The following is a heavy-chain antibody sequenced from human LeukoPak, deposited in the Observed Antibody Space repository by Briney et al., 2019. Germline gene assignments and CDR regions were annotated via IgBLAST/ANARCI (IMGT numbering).Heavy chain of an antibody. CDR2: IIPIFGTA. CDR1: GGTFSSYA. Sequence: SVKVSCKASGGTFSSYAISWVRQAPGQGLEWMGGIIPIFGTANYAQKFQGRVTITADESTSTAYMELSSLRSEDTAVYYCARESGYCSGGSCAGWFDPWGQGTLVTVSS. CDR3: ARESGYCSGGSCAGWFDP. V-gene: IGHV1-69*01. J-gene: IGHJ5*02. D-gene: IGHD2-15*01.